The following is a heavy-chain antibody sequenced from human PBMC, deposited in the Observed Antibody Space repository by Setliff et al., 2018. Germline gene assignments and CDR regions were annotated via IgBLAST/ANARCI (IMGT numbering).Heavy chain of an antibody. Sequence: GGSLRLSCAASGFTFSAYGMHWVRQAPGKGLEWVAVVSYDGSNKWYADSVKGRFTISRDNSKNTLYLQLNSLRPEDTAVYYCVKEGIAATGTAFDIWGQGTMVTVSS. J-gene: IGHJ3*02. CDR2: VSYDGSNK. V-gene: IGHV3-30*18. CDR1: GFTFSAYG. D-gene: IGHD6-13*01. CDR3: VKEGIAATGTAFDI.